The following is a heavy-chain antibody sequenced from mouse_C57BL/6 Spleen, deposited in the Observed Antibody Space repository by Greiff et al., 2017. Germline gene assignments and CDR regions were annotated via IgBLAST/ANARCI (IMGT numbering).Heavy chain of an antibody. Sequence: VQLKQSGAELVRPGASVKLSCTASGFNIKDYYMHWVKQRPEQGLEWIGRIDPEDGDTEYAPKFQGKATMTADTSSNTAYLQLSSLTSEDTAVYYCTQLRLRSYYFDYWGQGTTLTVSS. CDR3: TQLRLRSYYFDY. V-gene: IGHV14-1*01. CDR1: GFNIKDYY. D-gene: IGHD3-2*02. CDR2: IDPEDGDT. J-gene: IGHJ2*01.